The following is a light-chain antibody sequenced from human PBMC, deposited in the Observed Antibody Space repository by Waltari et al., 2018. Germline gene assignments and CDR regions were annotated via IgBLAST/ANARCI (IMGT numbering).Light chain of an antibody. V-gene: IGLV2-14*01. Sequence: QSVLTQPASVSESPGQSITISCTGTRSDVGGYNYVSWYQQHPGKAPKLMIYDVSKRPSGVSNRFSGSKSGNTASLTISGLQAEDEADYYCSSYTSSSPVVFGGGTKLTVL. CDR3: SSYTSSSPVV. J-gene: IGLJ2*01. CDR2: DVS. CDR1: RSDVGGYNY.